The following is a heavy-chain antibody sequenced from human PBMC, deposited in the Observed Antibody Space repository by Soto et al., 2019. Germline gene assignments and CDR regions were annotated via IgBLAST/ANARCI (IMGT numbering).Heavy chain of an antibody. V-gene: IGHV4-39*01. D-gene: IGHD2-15*01. CDR1: GGSISNSSYY. Sequence: SETLSLTCTVSGGSISNSSYYLGWIRQPPGKGLEWIGSIYYSGSTYYNPSLKSRVTISVDTSKNQFSLKLSSVTAADTAVYYCARHEGDCSGGSCYFGLFDYWGQGTLVTVSS. CDR3: ARHEGDCSGGSCYFGLFDY. CDR2: IYYSGST. J-gene: IGHJ4*02.